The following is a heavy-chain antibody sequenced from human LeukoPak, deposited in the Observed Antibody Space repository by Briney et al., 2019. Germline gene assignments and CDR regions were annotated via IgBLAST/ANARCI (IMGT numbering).Heavy chain of an antibody. CDR1: GFTFSTYP. Sequence: GGSLRLSCVASGFTFSTYPMHWVRQAPGKGLKWVAVISYDGSNKYYADSVKGRFTISRDNSKNTLYLQMNSLRAEDTAVYYCARGRSAWYEDYWGQGTLVTVS. CDR3: ARGRSAWYEDY. V-gene: IGHV3-30*04. D-gene: IGHD6-19*01. J-gene: IGHJ4*02. CDR2: ISYDGSNK.